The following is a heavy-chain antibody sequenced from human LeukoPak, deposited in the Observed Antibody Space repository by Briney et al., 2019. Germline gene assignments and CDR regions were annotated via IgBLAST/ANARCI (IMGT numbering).Heavy chain of an antibody. D-gene: IGHD3-3*01. CDR3: ARASGSGRSPFDY. J-gene: IGHJ4*02. V-gene: IGHV1-2*02. CDR2: INPNSGGT. Sequence: GASVKVSCKASGYTFSGYYMHWVRQAPGQGLEWMGWINPNSGGTNYAQKFQGRVTMTRDTSISTAYMELSRLRSDDTAVYYCARASGSGRSPFDYWGQGTLVTVSS. CDR1: GYTFSGYY.